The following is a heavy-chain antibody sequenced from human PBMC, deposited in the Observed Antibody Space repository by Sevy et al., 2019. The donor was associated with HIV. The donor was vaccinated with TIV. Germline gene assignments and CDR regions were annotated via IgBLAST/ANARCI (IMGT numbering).Heavy chain of an antibody. CDR2: IYTSGST. J-gene: IGHJ6*03. Sequence: SETLSLTSTVSGGSIISGSYYWSWIRQPAGKGLEWIGRIYTSGSTNYNPSLKSRVTISVDTSKNQFSLKLSSVTAADTAVYYCARAKGELSSAYYYYMDVWGKGTTVTVSS. D-gene: IGHD3-16*02. V-gene: IGHV4-61*02. CDR3: ARAKGELSSAYYYYMDV. CDR1: GGSIISGSYY.